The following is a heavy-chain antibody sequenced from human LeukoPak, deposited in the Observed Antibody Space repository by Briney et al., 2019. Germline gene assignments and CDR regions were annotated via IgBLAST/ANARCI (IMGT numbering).Heavy chain of an antibody. CDR3: AKGGSSYSEMDY. D-gene: IGHD3-22*01. V-gene: IGHV3-23*01. CDR2: ISGSGGST. J-gene: IGHJ4*02. Sequence: GSLRLSCVASGFTFSSYAMSWVRQAPGKGLEWVSAISGSGGSTYYADSVKGRFTISRDNSKNTLYLQMNSLRADDTAVYYCAKGGSSYSEMDYWGQGTLVTVSS. CDR1: GFTFSSYA.